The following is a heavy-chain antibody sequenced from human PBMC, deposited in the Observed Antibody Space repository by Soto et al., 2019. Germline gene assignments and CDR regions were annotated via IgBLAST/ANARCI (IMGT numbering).Heavy chain of an antibody. V-gene: IGHV1-46*01. Sequence: ASVKVSCKASGYTFTSYYMHWVRQAPGQGLEWMGIINPSGGSTSYAQKFQGRVTMTRDTSTSTVYMELSSLRSEDTAVYYCARGLSAYYEVWSGYYKGDWFDPWGQGTLVTVSS. CDR1: GYTFTSYY. CDR2: INPSGGST. CDR3: ARGLSAYYEVWSGYYKGDWFDP. D-gene: IGHD3-3*01. J-gene: IGHJ5*02.